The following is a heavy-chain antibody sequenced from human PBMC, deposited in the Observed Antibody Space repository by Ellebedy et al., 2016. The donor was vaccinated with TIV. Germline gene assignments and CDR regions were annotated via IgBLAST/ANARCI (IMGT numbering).Heavy chain of an antibody. D-gene: IGHD3-16*02. CDR2: ISWNSGTL. J-gene: IGHJ4*02. CDR1: GFTFDDYA. CDR3: ARREYTFGGSIGPFDF. V-gene: IGHV3-9*01. Sequence: GGSLRLSCAASGFTFDDYAMHWVRQAPGKGLEWVAGISWNSGTLAYADSVKGRFTISRSDAKNSLYLQMNSLRAEDTALYYCARREYTFGGSIGPFDFWGQGTLVTVSS.